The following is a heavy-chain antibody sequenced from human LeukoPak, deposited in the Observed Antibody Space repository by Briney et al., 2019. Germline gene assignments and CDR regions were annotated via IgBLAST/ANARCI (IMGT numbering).Heavy chain of an antibody. J-gene: IGHJ4*02. Sequence: PSETLSLTCTVSGGSISSGDYYWSWIRQPPGKGLEWIGYIYYSGSTYCNPSLKSRVTISVDTSKNQFSLKLSSVTAADTAVYYCARLLVYYYGSGSYVPDYWGQGTLVTVSS. CDR2: IYYSGST. D-gene: IGHD3-10*01. CDR3: ARLLVYYYGSGSYVPDY. CDR1: GGSISSGDYY. V-gene: IGHV4-30-4*01.